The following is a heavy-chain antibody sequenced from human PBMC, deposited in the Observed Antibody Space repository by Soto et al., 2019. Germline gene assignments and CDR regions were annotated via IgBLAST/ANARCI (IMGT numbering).Heavy chain of an antibody. CDR1: GGSISGHY. CDR3: ARAEGDYGDYGY. V-gene: IGHV4-59*11. D-gene: IGHD4-17*01. CDR2: IFYSGST. Sequence: SETLSLTCTVSGGSISGHYWIWIRQSPGEGLEWIGYIFYSGSTNYNPSLKSRVTLSADTSKNQFSLRLSSLTAADTAVYYCARAEGDYGDYGYWGQGTLVTVSS. J-gene: IGHJ4*02.